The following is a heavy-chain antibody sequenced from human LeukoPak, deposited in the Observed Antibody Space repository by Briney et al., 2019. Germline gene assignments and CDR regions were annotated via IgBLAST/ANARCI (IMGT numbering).Heavy chain of an antibody. CDR3: ARATGTWGHDGFDI. Sequence: ASVKVSCKASGYTFTSYGVSWVRQAPGQGLEWMGWMSVSNGNTNYAQKLQGRVTMTTDTTTSTAYMELRSLRSDDTAVYYCARATGTWGHDGFDIWGQGTMVTVSS. CDR1: GYTFTSYG. D-gene: IGHD3-16*01. CDR2: MSVSNGNT. V-gene: IGHV1-18*01. J-gene: IGHJ3*02.